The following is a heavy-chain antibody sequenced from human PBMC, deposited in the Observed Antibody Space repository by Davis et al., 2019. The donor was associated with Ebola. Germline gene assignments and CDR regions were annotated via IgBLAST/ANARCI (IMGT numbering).Heavy chain of an antibody. D-gene: IGHD3-10*01. CDR2: INPNSGVI. CDR3: ARERSGDVLVLLITPDGALDI. CDR1: GYTFTGYY. V-gene: IGHV1-2*02. J-gene: IGHJ3*02. Sequence: ASVKVSCKASGYTFTGYYIHWVRQAPGQGLEWMGWINPNSGVINFAQKFQGRVTMTRDTSISTAYMELSRLKSDDTAVYYCARERSGDVLVLLITPDGALDIWGQGTMVTVSS.